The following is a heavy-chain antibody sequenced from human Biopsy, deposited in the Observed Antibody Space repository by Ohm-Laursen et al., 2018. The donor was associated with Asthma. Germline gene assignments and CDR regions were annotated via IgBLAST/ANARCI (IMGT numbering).Heavy chain of an antibody. CDR2: ISYDGSSI. Sequence: SSLRLSCSASRFTYEMHWVRQAPGKGLEWVAVISYDGSSIYYADSVQGRVTISRGNSKNTLSLQMNSLRAEDTAVYYCARAYGGSFFSGSFDIWGQGTMVTVSS. CDR3: ARAYGGSFFSGSFDI. J-gene: IGHJ3*02. D-gene: IGHD4-23*01. CDR1: RFTYE. V-gene: IGHV3-30*14.